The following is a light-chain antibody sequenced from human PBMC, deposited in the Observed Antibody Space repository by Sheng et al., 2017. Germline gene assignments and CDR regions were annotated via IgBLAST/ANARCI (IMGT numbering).Light chain of an antibody. V-gene: IGKV1-39*01. CDR1: QTINNL. CDR2: AAS. J-gene: IGKJ2*01. CDR3: QQSYNTLYT. Sequence: DIQMTQSPSSLSASVGDRVTITCRASQTINNLLHWYQQKPGKAPKLLISAASTLQSGVPSRFSGSGSGTDFTLTITSLQPEDFATYYCQQSYNTLYTFGQGTKLEIK.